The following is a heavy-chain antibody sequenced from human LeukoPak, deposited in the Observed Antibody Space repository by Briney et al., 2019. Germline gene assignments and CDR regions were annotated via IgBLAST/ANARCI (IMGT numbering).Heavy chain of an antibody. Sequence: SVKVSCKASGYTFTSYYMHWVRQAPGQGLEWMGGIIPIFGTANYAQKFQGRVTITADESTSTAYMELSSLRSEDTAVYYCARLGTNPLQYYFDYWGQGTLVTVSS. V-gene: IGHV1-69*13. CDR1: GYTFTSYY. D-gene: IGHD1-14*01. J-gene: IGHJ4*02. CDR3: ARLGTNPLQYYFDY. CDR2: IIPIFGTA.